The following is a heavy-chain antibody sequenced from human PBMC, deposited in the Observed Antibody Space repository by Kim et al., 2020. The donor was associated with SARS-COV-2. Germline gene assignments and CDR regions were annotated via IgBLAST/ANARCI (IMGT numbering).Heavy chain of an antibody. V-gene: IGHV7-4-1*02. CDR3: ASTYYDILTRWFDP. CDR1: GYTFTSYA. CDR2: INTNTGNP. Sequence: ASVKVSCKASGYTFTSYAMNWVRQAPGQGLEWMGWINTNTGNPTYAQGFTGRFVFSLDTSVSTAYLQISSLKAEDTAVYYCASTYYDILTRWFDPWGQGTLVTVSS. J-gene: IGHJ5*02. D-gene: IGHD3-9*01.